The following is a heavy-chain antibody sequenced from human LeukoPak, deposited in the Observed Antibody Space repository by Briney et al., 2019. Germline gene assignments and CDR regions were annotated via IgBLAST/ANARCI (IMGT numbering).Heavy chain of an antibody. CDR3: ANSPGGYCSSGSCYRGGY. J-gene: IGHJ4*02. Sequence: GGSLRLSCAASGFTFSSYAMSWVRQAPGKGLEWFSTISGSGGSTYYADSVKGRFTISRDNSKNTLYLQMNSLRAEDTAVYYCANSPGGYCSSGSCYRGGYWGQGTLVTVSS. V-gene: IGHV3-23*01. D-gene: IGHD2-15*01. CDR2: ISGSGGST. CDR1: GFTFSSYA.